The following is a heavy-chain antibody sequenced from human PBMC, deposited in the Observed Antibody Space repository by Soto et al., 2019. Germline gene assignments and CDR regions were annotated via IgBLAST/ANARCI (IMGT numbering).Heavy chain of an antibody. V-gene: IGHV3-48*03. CDR2: ISSSGSTI. D-gene: IGHD6-19*01. CDR1: GFTFSSFE. J-gene: IGHJ6*02. Sequence: PGGSLRLSCAASGFTFSSFEMNWVRQAPGKGLEWVSYISSSGSTIYYADSVKGRFTISRDNAKSSLYLQMSSLRAEDTAVYYCARVAREQWLVRMDVWGQGTTVTVYS. CDR3: ARVAREQWLVRMDV.